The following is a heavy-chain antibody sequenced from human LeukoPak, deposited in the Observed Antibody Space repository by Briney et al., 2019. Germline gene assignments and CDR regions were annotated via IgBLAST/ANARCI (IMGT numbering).Heavy chain of an antibody. CDR1: GGSFSGYY. CDR2: INHSGST. J-gene: IGHJ4*02. CDR3: ARGLAWNYPGY. Sequence: SETLSLTCAVYGGSFSGYYWSWIRQPPGKGLEWIGEINHSGSTNYNPSLKSRVTISVDTSKNQFSLELSSVTAADTAVYYCARGLAWNYPGYWGQGTLVTVSS. V-gene: IGHV4-34*01. D-gene: IGHD1-7*01.